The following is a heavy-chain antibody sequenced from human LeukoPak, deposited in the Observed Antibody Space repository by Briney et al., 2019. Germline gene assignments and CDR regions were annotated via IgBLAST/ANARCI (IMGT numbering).Heavy chain of an antibody. V-gene: IGHV3-74*01. Sequence: GGSLRLSCAASGFTFTNHWMHWVRQAPGKGLVWVSRIRPDGRETNHADSVKGRFTISRDNAKNSLYLQMNSLRAEDTAVYYCARDQYYYDSSAPPLYWGQGTLVTVSS. CDR1: GFTFTNHW. CDR2: IRPDGRET. CDR3: ARDQYYYDSSAPPLY. D-gene: IGHD3-22*01. J-gene: IGHJ4*02.